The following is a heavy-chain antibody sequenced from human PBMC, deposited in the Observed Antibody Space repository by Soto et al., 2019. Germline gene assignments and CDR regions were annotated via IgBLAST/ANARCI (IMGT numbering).Heavy chain of an antibody. V-gene: IGHV3-21*01. J-gene: IGHJ4*02. D-gene: IGHD1-7*01. CDR1: GFSFFSYT. CDR3: TRSPRSITGTPTGGAQNDY. Sequence: EMQLVESGGDLVKPGGSLRLSCAGAGFSFFSYTMTWVRQAPGKGLEWVSSISSDNKYIYYADSVKGRFTISRDSAKSSLFLQMNSLRADDTAVYYCTRSPRSITGTPTGGAQNDYWGQGALVTVSS. CDR2: ISSDNKYI.